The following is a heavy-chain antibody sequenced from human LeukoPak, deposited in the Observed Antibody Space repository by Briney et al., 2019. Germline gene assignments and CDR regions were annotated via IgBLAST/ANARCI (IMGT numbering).Heavy chain of an antibody. CDR2: IYYSGST. D-gene: IGHD6-19*01. CDR1: GGSFSGYY. J-gene: IGHJ4*02. V-gene: IGHV4-59*08. CDR3: ARSPKSSGWYRVDY. Sequence: SETLSLTCAVYGGSFSGYYWSWIRQPPGKGLEWIGYIYYSGSTNYNPSLKSRVTISVDTSKNQFSLKLSSVTAADTAVYYCARSPKSSGWYRVDYWGQGTLVTVSS.